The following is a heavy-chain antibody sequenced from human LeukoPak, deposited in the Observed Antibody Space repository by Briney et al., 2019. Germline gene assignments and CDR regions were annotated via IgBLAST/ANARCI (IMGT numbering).Heavy chain of an antibody. D-gene: IGHD7-27*01. CDR3: ARHVYWGDPTAPEDYFDY. V-gene: IGHV4-59*08. CDR2: IYYSGST. Sequence: PSETLSLTCTVSGGSISSYYWSWIRQPPGKGLEWIGYIYYSGSTNYNPSLKSRVTISVDTSKNQFSLKLSSVTAADTAVYYCARHVYWGDPTAPEDYFDYWGREPWSPSPQ. CDR1: GGSISSYY. J-gene: IGHJ4*02.